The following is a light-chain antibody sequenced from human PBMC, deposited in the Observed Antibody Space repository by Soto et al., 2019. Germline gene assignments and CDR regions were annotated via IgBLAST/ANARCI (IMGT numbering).Light chain of an antibody. CDR1: SIDVGAYNY. V-gene: IGLV2-14*01. J-gene: IGLJ1*01. Sequence: QSALTQFASVSGSPGQSITISCTGTSIDVGAYNYVSWYQQHPDKASKLLIYEVGNRPSGVSFRFSGSKSGNTASLTISGLQAEDEADYYCRSYTARGTRVFGTGTKLTVL. CDR2: EVG. CDR3: RSYTARGTRV.